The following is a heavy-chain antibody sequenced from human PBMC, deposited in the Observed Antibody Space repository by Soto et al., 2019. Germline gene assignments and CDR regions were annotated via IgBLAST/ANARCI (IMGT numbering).Heavy chain of an antibody. D-gene: IGHD2-2*01. CDR3: ARHGPDIVVVPAAMGDWFDP. CDR1: GYTFTSYG. J-gene: IGHJ5*02. V-gene: IGHV1-18*01. Sequence: ASVKVSCKASGYTFTSYGISWVRQAPGQGLEWMGWISAYNGNTNYAQKLQGRVTMTTDTSTSTAYMELRSLRSDDTAVYYCARHGPDIVVVPAAMGDWFDPWGQGTLVTVSS. CDR2: ISAYNGNT.